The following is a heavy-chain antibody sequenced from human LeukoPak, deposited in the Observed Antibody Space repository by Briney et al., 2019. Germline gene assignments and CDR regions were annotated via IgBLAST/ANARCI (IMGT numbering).Heavy chain of an antibody. CDR2: IKSKTDGGTT. V-gene: IGHV3-15*01. Sequence: PGGSLRLSCAASGFTFSNAWMSWVRQAPGKGLEWVGRIKSKTDGGTTDYAAPVKGRFTISGDDSKNTLYLQMNSLKTEDTAVYYCTTDVVMVYLMPGPSMDVWGKGTTVTVSS. J-gene: IGHJ6*03. D-gene: IGHD2-8*01. CDR1: GFTFSNAW. CDR3: TTDVVMVYLMPGPSMDV.